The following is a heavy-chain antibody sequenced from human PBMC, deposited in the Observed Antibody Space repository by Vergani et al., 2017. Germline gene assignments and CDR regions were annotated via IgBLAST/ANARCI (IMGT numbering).Heavy chain of an antibody. D-gene: IGHD3-22*01. Sequence: QVQLVESGGGVVQPGRSLRLSCAASGFTFSSYGMHWVRQAPGKGLEWVAVIWYDGSNKYYADSVKGRFTISRDNPKNTLYLQMNSLRAEDTAVYYCASETYYYDSSGESRGDYWGQGTLVNVSS. CDR3: ASETYYYDSSGESRGDY. CDR2: IWYDGSNK. V-gene: IGHV3-33*01. J-gene: IGHJ4*02. CDR1: GFTFSSYG.